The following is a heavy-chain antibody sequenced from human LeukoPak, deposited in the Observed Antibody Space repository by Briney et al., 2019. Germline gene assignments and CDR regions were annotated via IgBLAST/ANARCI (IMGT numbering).Heavy chain of an antibody. V-gene: IGHV3-48*01. CDR2: ISSSSATI. D-gene: IGHD3-22*01. CDR1: GFSLSAYN. CDR3: ARDHGRRAYYDSSGYTHVLDY. Sequence: GGSLRLSCEGSGFSLSAYNMNWVRQAPGKGLESVSYISSSSATIFYADSVKGRFTISRDNAKNSLYLQMNSLRAEDTAVYYCARDHGRRAYYDSSGYTHVLDYWGQGTLVTVSS. J-gene: IGHJ4*02.